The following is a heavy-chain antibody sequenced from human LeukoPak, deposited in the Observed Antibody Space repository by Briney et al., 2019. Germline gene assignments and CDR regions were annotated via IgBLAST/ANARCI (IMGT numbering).Heavy chain of an antibody. CDR2: INWNGGST. J-gene: IGHJ4*02. D-gene: IGHD3-10*01. CDR1: GFTVSSNY. Sequence: GGSLRLSCAASGFTVSSNYMSWVRQAPGKGLEWVSGINWNGGSTGYADSVKGRFTISRDNAKNSLYLQMNSLRAEDTALYYCAREGQSGTYYYGSGSYYLDYWGQGTLVTVSS. CDR3: AREGQSGTYYYGSGSYYLDY. V-gene: IGHV3-20*04.